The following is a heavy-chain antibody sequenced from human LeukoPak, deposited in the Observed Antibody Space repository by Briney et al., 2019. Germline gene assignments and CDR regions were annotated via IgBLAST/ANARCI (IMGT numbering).Heavy chain of an antibody. D-gene: IGHD1-20*01. CDR1: GGSISSGGYS. CDR2: TYHSGST. J-gene: IGHJ6*02. V-gene: IGHV4-30-2*01. CDR3: ARAVTGTHYGMDV. Sequence: SETLSLTCAVSGGSISSGGYSWSWIRQPPGKGLEWIGYTYHSGSTYYNPSLKSRVTISVDRSKNQFSLKLSSVTAADTAVYYCARAVTGTHYGMDVWGQGTTVTVSS.